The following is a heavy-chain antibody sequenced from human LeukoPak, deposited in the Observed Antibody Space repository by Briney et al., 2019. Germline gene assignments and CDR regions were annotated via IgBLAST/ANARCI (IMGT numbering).Heavy chain of an antibody. Sequence: PGRSLRLSCAASGFTFDDYAMHWVRQAPGKGLEWVSGISWNSGSIGYADSVKGRFTISRDNAKNSLYLQMNSLRAEDTALYYCAKDRVDSIAVAGCVFDYWGQGTLVTVSS. J-gene: IGHJ4*02. CDR3: AKDRVDSIAVAGCVFDY. CDR1: GFTFDDYA. CDR2: ISWNSGSI. D-gene: IGHD6-19*01. V-gene: IGHV3-9*01.